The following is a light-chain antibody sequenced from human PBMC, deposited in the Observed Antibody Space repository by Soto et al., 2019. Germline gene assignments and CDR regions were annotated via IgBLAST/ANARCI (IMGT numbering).Light chain of an antibody. V-gene: IGLV1-51*01. CDR1: SSNIGNNY. CDR3: GTWDSTLSAAV. Sequence: QSVLTQPPSVSAAPGQKVTISCSGSSSNIGNNYVSWYQQLPGTAPKLLISDNNNRPSGIPDRFSGSKSGTSATLGITGLLTGDEADYYCGTWDSTLSAAVFGGGTKVTVL. CDR2: DNN. J-gene: IGLJ2*01.